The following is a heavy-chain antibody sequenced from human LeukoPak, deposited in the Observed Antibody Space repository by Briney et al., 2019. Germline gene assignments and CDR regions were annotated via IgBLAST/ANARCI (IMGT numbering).Heavy chain of an antibody. Sequence: GGSLRLSCAASGFTFSSYAMSWVRQAPGKGLEWVSAISGSGGSTYYAASVKGRFAISRDNSKNTLYLQMNSLRAEDTAVYYCAKDGRSIAAAGNFDHWGQGTLVTVSS. CDR1: GFTFSSYA. J-gene: IGHJ4*02. CDR3: AKDGRSIAAAGNFDH. D-gene: IGHD6-13*01. CDR2: ISGSGGST. V-gene: IGHV3-23*01.